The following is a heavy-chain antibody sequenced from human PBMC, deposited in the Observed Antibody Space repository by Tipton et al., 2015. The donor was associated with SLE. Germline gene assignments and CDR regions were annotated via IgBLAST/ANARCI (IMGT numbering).Heavy chain of an antibody. CDR1: GGSLSSGGYY. V-gene: IGHV4-31*02. J-gene: IGHJ3*02. CDR3: ARDTAHYGSGDGAFDI. Sequence: LRLSCTVSGGSLSSGGYYWSWIRQHPGKGLEWIGYIYYSGSTYYNPSLKSRVTISVDTSKNQFSLKLTSVTAADTAVYYCARDTAHYGSGDGAFDIWGQGTMVTVSS. CDR2: IYYSGST. D-gene: IGHD3-10*01.